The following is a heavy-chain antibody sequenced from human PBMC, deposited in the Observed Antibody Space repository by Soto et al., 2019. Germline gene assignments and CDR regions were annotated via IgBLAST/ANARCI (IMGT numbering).Heavy chain of an antibody. Sequence: GASVKVSCKASGGTFSSYAISWVRQAPGQGLEWMGGIIPVFGTANYAQKFQGRVTITADESTSTAYMELSSLRSEDTAVYYCATLPCGGSCYLGFGYYYYGMDVWGQGTTVTVSS. J-gene: IGHJ6*02. CDR2: IIPVFGTA. V-gene: IGHV1-69*13. D-gene: IGHD2-15*01. CDR1: GGTFSSYA. CDR3: ATLPCGGSCYLGFGYYYYGMDV.